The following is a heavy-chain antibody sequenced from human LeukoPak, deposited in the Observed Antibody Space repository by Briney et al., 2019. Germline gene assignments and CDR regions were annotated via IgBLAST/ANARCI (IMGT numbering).Heavy chain of an antibody. CDR1: GFTCSNYA. J-gene: IGHJ6*04. CDR2: INGRGGST. V-gene: IGHV3-23*01. CDR3: AELGITMIGGV. D-gene: IGHD3-10*02. Sequence: GGSLRLSCAASGFTCSNYAMSWVRQAPGKGLEWVSSINGRGGSTYYADSVKGRFTISRDNSKNTLYLQMNSLRAEDTAVYYCAELGITMIGGVWGKGTTVTISS.